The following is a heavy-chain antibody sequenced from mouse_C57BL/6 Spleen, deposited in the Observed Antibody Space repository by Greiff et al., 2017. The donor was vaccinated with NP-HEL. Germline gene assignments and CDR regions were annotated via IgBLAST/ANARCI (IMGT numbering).Heavy chain of an antibody. V-gene: IGHV3-6*01. CDR2: ISYDGSN. CDR1: GYSITSGYY. D-gene: IGHD4-1*02. J-gene: IGHJ3*01. CDR3: AINWPWFAY. Sequence: EVKLQESGPGLVKPSQSLSLTCSVTGYSITSGYYWNWIRQFPGNKLEWMGYISYDGSNNYNPSLKNRISITRDTSKNQFFLKLNSVTTEDTATYYCAINWPWFAYWGQGTLVTVSA.